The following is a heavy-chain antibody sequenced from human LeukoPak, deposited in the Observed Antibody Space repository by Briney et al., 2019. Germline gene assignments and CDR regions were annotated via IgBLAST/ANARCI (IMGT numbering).Heavy chain of an antibody. J-gene: IGHJ4*02. Sequence: SETLSLTCAVYGGSFSGYYWSWIRQPPGKGLEWIGEINHSGSTNYNPSLKSRVTISVDTSKNQFSLKLSSVTAADTAVYYCARQRYGVTFGGVIVKGYYFDYWGQGTLVTVSS. CDR2: INHSGST. CDR1: GGSFSGYY. V-gene: IGHV4-34*01. CDR3: ARQRYGVTFGGVIVKGYYFDY. D-gene: IGHD3-16*02.